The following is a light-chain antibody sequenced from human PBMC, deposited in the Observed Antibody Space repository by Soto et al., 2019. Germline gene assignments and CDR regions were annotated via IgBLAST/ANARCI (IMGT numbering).Light chain of an antibody. CDR3: RASVGSTNWE. V-gene: IGLV2-23*02. CDR1: SSDVGSCNC. Sequence: QSALTQPASVSGSPGQSITISCTGTSSDVGSCNCVSWYQQHPGKAPTLMIYEVNKRPSGVSNRFSVSKSGNTASLTISGLQAEDEADYYCRASVGSTNWEFGGGTTLTVL. CDR2: EVN. J-gene: IGLJ3*02.